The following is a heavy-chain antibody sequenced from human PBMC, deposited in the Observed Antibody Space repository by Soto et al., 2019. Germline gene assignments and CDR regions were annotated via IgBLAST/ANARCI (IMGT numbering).Heavy chain of an antibody. Sequence: QLVEAGGGLVKPGGSLRLSCAASGFDFSYYSMSWVRQAPGKGLEWVSCISSSSNHIYYVYSVKGRFTISRENAKNSLYLQMNSLRADDTVVYYCVRDQDAFDLWGQGTRVTVSS. V-gene: IGHV3-21*01. CDR2: ISSSSNHI. CDR3: VRDQDAFDL. J-gene: IGHJ3*01. CDR1: GFDFSYYS.